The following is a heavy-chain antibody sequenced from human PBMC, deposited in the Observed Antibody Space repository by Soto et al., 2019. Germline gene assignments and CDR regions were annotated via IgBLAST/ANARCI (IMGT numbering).Heavy chain of an antibody. CDR2: IYYSGST. J-gene: IGHJ4*02. CDR1: GGSISSGGYY. Sequence: QVQLQESGPGLVKPSQTLSLTCTVSGGSISSGGYYWSWIRQHPGKGLEWIGYIYYSGSTYYNPSLKSRVTISVDTSKNQFSLKLSSVTAAATAVYYCARGNSYGSIAPIDYWGQGTLVTVSS. D-gene: IGHD5-18*01. V-gene: IGHV4-31*03. CDR3: ARGNSYGSIAPIDY.